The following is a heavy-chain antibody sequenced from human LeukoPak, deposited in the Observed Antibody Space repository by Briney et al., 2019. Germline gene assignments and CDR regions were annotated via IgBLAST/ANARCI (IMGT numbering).Heavy chain of an antibody. V-gene: IGHV3-30*03. D-gene: IGHD1-1*01. CDR2: VSDDGRTT. CDR3: ARGNWNDGEPDY. CDR1: GFTFRNYG. Sequence: GGSLRLSCAASGFTFRNYGIHWVRQAPGLGLEWVAVVSDDGRTTYYADSVKGRFTVSRDNSKNSMNLEMNSLRPEDTGVYYCARGNWNDGEPDYWGQGTLVTVSS. J-gene: IGHJ4*02.